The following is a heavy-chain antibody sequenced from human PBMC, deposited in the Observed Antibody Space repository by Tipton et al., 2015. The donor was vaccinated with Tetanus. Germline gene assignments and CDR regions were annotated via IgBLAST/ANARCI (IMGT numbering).Heavy chain of an antibody. D-gene: IGHD6-6*01. V-gene: IGHV1-69*01. Sequence: QLVQSGAEVKKPGSSVKVSCKASGGTFSSYAISWVRRAPGQGLEWMGGIIPIFGTANYAQKFQGRVTITADESTSTAYMELSSQRSEDTAVYYCARGVGAARPTSDYFDYWGQGTLVTVSS. J-gene: IGHJ4*02. CDR3: ARGVGAARPTSDYFDY. CDR2: IIPIFGTA. CDR1: GGTFSSYA.